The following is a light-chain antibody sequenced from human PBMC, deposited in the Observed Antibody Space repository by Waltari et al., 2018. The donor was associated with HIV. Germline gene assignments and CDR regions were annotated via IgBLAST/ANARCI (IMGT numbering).Light chain of an antibody. CDR1: QSISSY. V-gene: IGKV1-39*01. Sequence: DIQMTQSPSSLSASVGDGVTITCRASQSISSYLNWYQQKPGKAPKLLIYAASSLQSGVPSSFSGSGSGTDFTLTISSLQPEDFATYYCQQSYSTLLTFGGGTKVEIK. CDR2: AAS. CDR3: QQSYSTLLT. J-gene: IGKJ4*01.